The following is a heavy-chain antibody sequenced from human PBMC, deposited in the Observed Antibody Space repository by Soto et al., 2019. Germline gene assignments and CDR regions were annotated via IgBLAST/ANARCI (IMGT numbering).Heavy chain of an antibody. CDR3: ARDLCGAARRGEYAFGI. Sequence: PAGSMKLSCAASAVTVCSSWISGSCKAQGKGLEWVANIKQDGSEKYYVDSVKGRFTISRDNAKNSLYLQMNSLGAEDTAVYYCARDLCGAARRGEYAFGIRGQGTMVTVS. CDR2: IKQDGSEK. D-gene: IGHD3-16*01. CDR1: AVTVCSSW. J-gene: IGHJ3*02. V-gene: IGHV3-7*03.